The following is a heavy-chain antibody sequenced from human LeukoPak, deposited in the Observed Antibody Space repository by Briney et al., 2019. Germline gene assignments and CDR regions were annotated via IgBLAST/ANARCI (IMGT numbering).Heavy chain of an antibody. CDR3: ATSPHQQWLVLRPFDI. CDR2: ISDTGSTI. D-gene: IGHD6-19*01. J-gene: IGHJ3*02. V-gene: IGHV3-11*01. Sequence: PGGSLRLSCAASGFSFSEHYMTWIRQAPGKGLEWVSYISDTGSTIYYADSMKGRFTISRDNAKNSLYLQMNSLRAEDTAVYFCATSPHQQWLVLRPFDIWGQGTMVSVS. CDR1: GFSFSEHY.